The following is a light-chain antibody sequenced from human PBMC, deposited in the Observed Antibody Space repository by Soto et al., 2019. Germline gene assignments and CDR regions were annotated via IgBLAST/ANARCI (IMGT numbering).Light chain of an antibody. V-gene: IGKV1-33*01. Sequence: DIQMTQSPSSLSASVGDRVTITCQASQDIRNFLNWYQQKTGKAPKLLIYDASNLGAGVPSRFSASGSGTDFTFTISSLQPEDIATYYCQQFDILPTFGQGTNLEIK. CDR2: DAS. J-gene: IGKJ2*01. CDR3: QQFDILPT. CDR1: QDIRNF.